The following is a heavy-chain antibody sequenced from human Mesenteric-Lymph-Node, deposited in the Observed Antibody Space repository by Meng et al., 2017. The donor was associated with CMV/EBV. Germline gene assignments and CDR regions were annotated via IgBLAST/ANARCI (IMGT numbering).Heavy chain of an antibody. Sequence: GSLRLSCTVSGGSISSYYWSWIRQPAGKGLEWIGSIYYSGSTYYNPSLKSRVTISVDTSKNQISLRLTSVTAADTAVYYCARSWLLNFFDYWGQGMLVTVSS. D-gene: IGHD6-19*01. CDR2: IYYSGST. CDR1: GGSISSYY. V-gene: IGHV4-59*01. CDR3: ARSWLLNFFDY. J-gene: IGHJ4*02.